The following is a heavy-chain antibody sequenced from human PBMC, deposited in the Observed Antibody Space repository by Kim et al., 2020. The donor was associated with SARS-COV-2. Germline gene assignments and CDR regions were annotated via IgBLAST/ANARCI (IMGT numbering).Heavy chain of an antibody. Sequence: ASVKVSCKASGYTFTSYDINWVRQATGQGLEWMGWMNPNSGNTGYAQKFQGRVTMTRNTSISTAYMELSSLRSEDTAVYYCARGRHYYDSSQLRFDPWGQGTLVTVSS. CDR2: MNPNSGNT. CDR3: ARGRHYYDSSQLRFDP. V-gene: IGHV1-8*01. CDR1: GYTFTSYD. J-gene: IGHJ5*02. D-gene: IGHD3-22*01.